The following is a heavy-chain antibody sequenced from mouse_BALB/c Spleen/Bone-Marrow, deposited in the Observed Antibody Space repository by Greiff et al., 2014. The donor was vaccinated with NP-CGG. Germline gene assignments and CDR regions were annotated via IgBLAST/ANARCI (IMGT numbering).Heavy chain of an antibody. J-gene: IGHJ4*01. V-gene: IGHV5-9-4*01. Sequence: VQLKESGGGLVKPGGSLKLSCAASGFTFSSYAMSWVRQSPEKRLEWVAEISSGGSYTYYPDTVTGRFTISRDNAKNTLYLEMSSLRSEDTAMYYCARDYYGSSYAMDYWGQGTSVTVSS. CDR1: GFTFSSYA. CDR3: ARDYYGSSYAMDY. D-gene: IGHD1-1*01. CDR2: ISSGGSYT.